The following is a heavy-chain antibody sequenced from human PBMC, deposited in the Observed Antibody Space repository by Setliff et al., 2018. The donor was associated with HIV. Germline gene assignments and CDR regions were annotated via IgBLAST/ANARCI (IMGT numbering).Heavy chain of an antibody. CDR1: GGSISSYY. CDR3: ARLRAVSSTYYYYYMDV. V-gene: IGHV4-4*08. CDR2: ISTSGNT. D-gene: IGHD6-19*01. Sequence: SETLSLTCTVSGGSISSYYWSWIRQSPGKGLEWIGYISTSGNTKYNPSLRSRVTMSVDTSKNQLSLRLRSVTAADTAVFYCARLRAVSSTYYYYYMDVWGKGTTVTVSS. J-gene: IGHJ6*03.